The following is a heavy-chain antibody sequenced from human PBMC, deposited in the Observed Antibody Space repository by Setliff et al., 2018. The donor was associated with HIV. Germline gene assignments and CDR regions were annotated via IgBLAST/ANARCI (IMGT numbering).Heavy chain of an antibody. V-gene: IGHV1-46*02. J-gene: IGHJ5*02. D-gene: IGHD3-9*01. CDR1: GYTFNNYY. CDR3: ARTWGAGVTGYWFEP. Sequence: ASVKVSCKASGYTFNNYYMHWVRQAPGQGLEWMGIINPSDNRTYYAQKFQGRVTITADESTSTAYMELSSLRSEDTAVYYCARTWGAGVTGYWFEPWGQGTRVTVSS. CDR2: INPSDNRT.